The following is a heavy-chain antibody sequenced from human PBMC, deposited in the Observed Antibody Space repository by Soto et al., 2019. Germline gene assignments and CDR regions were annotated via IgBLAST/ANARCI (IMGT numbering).Heavy chain of an antibody. V-gene: IGHV1-18*01. J-gene: IGHJ5*02. CDR1: GHTFTSYG. D-gene: IGHD5-18*01. CDR2: ISPYNGDT. CDR3: VRDASSGYRGWWDP. Sequence: QVQLVQSGAEVKKPGASVKVSCKASGHTFTSYGISWVRQAPGQGLEWMGLISPYNGDTIYAQKFQGRVIVTTDTATSTAYMELRSLRSDDTAVYYCVRDASSGYRGWWDPWGQGTLVTVSS.